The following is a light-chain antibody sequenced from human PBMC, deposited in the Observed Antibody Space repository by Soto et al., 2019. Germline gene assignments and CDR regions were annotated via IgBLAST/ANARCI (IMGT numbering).Light chain of an antibody. CDR1: QSVSSY. CDR3: QQSSNWPLT. Sequence: EIVLTQSPATLSLSPGERATLSCRASQSVSSYLAWYQQKPDQAPRLLIYDASNRATGIPARFSGSGSRTGFTLTISSLEPEACAVYYCQQSSNWPLTYGGGTKVVI. J-gene: IGKJ4*02. V-gene: IGKV3-11*01. CDR2: DAS.